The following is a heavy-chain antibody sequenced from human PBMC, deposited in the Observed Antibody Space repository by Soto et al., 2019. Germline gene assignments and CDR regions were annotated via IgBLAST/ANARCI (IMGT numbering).Heavy chain of an antibody. CDR3: AKEYSGLRNYYGMDV. CDR1: GFTFDDYA. CDR2: ISWNSGSI. D-gene: IGHD5-12*01. V-gene: IGHV3-9*01. Sequence: PGGSLRLSCAASGFTFDDYAMHWVRQAPGKGLEWVSGISWNSGSIGYADSVKGRFTISRDNAKNSLYLQMNSLGAEDTALYYCAKEYSGLRNYYGMDVWGQGTTVTVSS. J-gene: IGHJ6*02.